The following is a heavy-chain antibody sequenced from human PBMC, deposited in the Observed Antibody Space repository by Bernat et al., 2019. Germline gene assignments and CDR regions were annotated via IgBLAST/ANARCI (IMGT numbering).Heavy chain of an antibody. J-gene: IGHJ6*02. Sequence: EVHLVESGGDLVQPGGSLRLSCVASGFTFGSNWMQWVRQAPGKGPVWVSHINTDGGITDYADSVKGRFSISRDNAKNTLYLQMNSLRAEDTAVYYCARDEGTMVRGVIITSYYGMDVWGQGTTVTVSS. D-gene: IGHD3-10*01. CDR1: GFTFGSNW. CDR3: ARDEGTMVRGVIITSYYGMDV. V-gene: IGHV3-74*01. CDR2: INTDGGIT.